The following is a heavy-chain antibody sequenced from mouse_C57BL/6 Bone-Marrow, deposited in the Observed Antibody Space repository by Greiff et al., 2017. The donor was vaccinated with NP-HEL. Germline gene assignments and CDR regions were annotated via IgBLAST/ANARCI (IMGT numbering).Heavy chain of an antibody. V-gene: IGHV1-81*01. D-gene: IGHD1-1*01. CDR1: GYTFTSYG. J-gene: IGHJ4*01. CDR2: IYPRSGNT. CDR3: ARIYYYGSSFFYAMDY. Sequence: QVQLKESGAELARPGASVKLSCKASGYTFTSYGISWVKQRTGQGLEWIGEIYPRSGNTYYNEKFKGKATLTADKSSSTAYMELRSLTSEDSAVYFCARIYYYGSSFFYAMDYWGQGTSVTVSS.